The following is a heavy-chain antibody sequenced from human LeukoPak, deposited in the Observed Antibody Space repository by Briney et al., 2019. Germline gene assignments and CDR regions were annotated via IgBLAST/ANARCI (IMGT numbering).Heavy chain of an antibody. D-gene: IGHD3-10*01. J-gene: IGHJ1*01. Sequence: SETLSLTCTVSGDSIGNPDYFWGWICQPPGMGLEWIANVYYSGITYHNPALKSRVTISIDTSMNQFSLRLSSVTAADTAVYYCARVGVSGGSGSYYIRPGYFQHWGQGTLVTVSS. CDR3: ARVGVSGGSGSYYIRPGYFQH. CDR2: VYYSGIT. V-gene: IGHV4-39*07. CDR1: GDSIGNPDYF.